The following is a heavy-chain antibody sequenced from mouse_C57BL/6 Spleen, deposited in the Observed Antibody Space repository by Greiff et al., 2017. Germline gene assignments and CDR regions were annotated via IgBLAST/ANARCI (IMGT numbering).Heavy chain of an antibody. CDR1: GFTFSSYT. J-gene: IGHJ4*01. CDR3: ARPTGISYAMDY. CDR2: ISGGGGNT. V-gene: IGHV5-9*01. D-gene: IGHD4-1*02. Sequence: EVQVVESGGGLVKPGGSLKLSCAASGFTFSSYTMSWVRQTPEKRLEWVATISGGGGNTYYPDSVKGRFTISRDNAKNTLYLQMSSLRSEDTALYYCARPTGISYAMDYWGQGTSVTVSS.